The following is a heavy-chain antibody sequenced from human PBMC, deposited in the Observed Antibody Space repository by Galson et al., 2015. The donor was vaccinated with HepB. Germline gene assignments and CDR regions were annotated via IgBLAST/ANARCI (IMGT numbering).Heavy chain of an antibody. J-gene: IGHJ4*02. CDR2: ISGSGGST. D-gene: IGHD6-13*01. CDR3: AKIVTVSAAGTVDY. Sequence: SLRLSCAASGFTFSSYAMSWVRQAPGKGLEWVSAISGSGGSTYYADSVKGRSTISRDNSKNTLYLQMNSLRAEDTAVYYCAKIVTVSAAGTVDYWGQGTLVTVSS. V-gene: IGHV3-23*01. CDR1: GFTFSSYA.